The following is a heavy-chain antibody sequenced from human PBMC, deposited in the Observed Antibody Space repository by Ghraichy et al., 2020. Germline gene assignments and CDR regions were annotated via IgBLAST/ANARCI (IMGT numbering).Heavy chain of an antibody. CDR1: GYTFTSYC. J-gene: IGHJ4*02. V-gene: IGHV1-18*01. D-gene: IGHD2-2*01. CDR3: ARVPAVGIYCFDY. CDR2: INAYTGNT. Sequence: ASVKVSCKASGYTFTSYCISWVRQAPGQGLEWMGWINAYTGNTNYAQKLQGRVTMTTDTSTSTAYMELRSLRSDDTAVYYCARVPAVGIYCFDYWGQGTLVTVSS.